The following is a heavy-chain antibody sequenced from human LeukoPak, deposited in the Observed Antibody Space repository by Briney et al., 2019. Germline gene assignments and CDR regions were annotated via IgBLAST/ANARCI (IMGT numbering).Heavy chain of an antibody. CDR3: ALRKIGSRQYSSSFSY. CDR1: GFTFSSYA. D-gene: IGHD6-13*01. J-gene: IGHJ4*02. CDR2: ISGSGGST. V-gene: IGHV3-23*01. Sequence: GGSLRLSCAASGFTFSSYAMSWVRQAPGKGLEWVSAISGSGGSTYYADSVKGRFTISRDDSKNTLYLQMNSLRAEDTAVYYCALRKIGSRQYSSSFSYWGQGTLVTVSS.